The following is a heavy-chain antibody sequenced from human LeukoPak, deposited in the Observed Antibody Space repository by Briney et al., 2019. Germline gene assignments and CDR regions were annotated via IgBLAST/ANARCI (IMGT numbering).Heavy chain of an antibody. V-gene: IGHV3-23*01. CDR2: ISGSGGST. D-gene: IGHD3-10*01. J-gene: IGHJ4*02. CDR3: AKGHYYGSGSLDY. CDR1: GFTFSSYW. Sequence: GGSLRLSCAASGFTFSSYWMHWVRQAPGKGLEWVSAISGSGGSTYYADSVKGRFTISRDNSKNTLYVQMNSLRAEDTAVYYCAKGHYYGSGSLDYWGQGTLVTVSS.